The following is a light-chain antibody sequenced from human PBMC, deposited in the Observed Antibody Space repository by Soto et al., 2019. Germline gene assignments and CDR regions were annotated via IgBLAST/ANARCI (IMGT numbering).Light chain of an antibody. V-gene: IGKV3-11*01. Sequence: EVVLTQSPATLSLSPGEKATISCRASQDINTYLGWYQQKPGQPPRLLIYDASNRASGIPARFSGSGSGTDFTLTINRLEPEDFAIYYCQHRYNWPLTFGAGTKVEIK. CDR1: QDINTY. J-gene: IGKJ4*01. CDR2: DAS. CDR3: QHRYNWPLT.